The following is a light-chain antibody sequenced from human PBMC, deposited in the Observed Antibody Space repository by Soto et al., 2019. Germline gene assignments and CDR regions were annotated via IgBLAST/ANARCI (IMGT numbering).Light chain of an antibody. CDR3: QQYGSSPLT. J-gene: IGKJ1*01. CDR2: GAS. CDR1: QSVTSTY. Sequence: EIVLTQSPGTLSLSPGERATLSCRASQSVTSTYLAWYQQKPGQPPRLLIYGASSRATGIPDRFSGSASVTDFTLTIIRLAPEDFAVYYCQQYGSSPLTFGQGTKVDI. V-gene: IGKV3-20*01.